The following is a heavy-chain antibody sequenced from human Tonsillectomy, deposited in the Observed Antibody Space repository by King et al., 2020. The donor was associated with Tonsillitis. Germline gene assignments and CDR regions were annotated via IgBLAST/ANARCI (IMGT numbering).Heavy chain of an antibody. J-gene: IGHJ4*02. D-gene: IGHD6-19*01. CDR3: ARDSSGWFGLWEF. CDR2: ISYNGSNK. Sequence: VQLVESGGGVVQPGRSLRLSCAASGFTFSNYAMHWVRQAPGKGLEWVAVISYNGSNKYYADSVKGRFTISRDNSKNTLYLQMSSLRAEDTAVYYCARDSSGWFGLWEFWGQGTLLTVSS. CDR1: GFTFSNYA. V-gene: IGHV3-30-3*01.